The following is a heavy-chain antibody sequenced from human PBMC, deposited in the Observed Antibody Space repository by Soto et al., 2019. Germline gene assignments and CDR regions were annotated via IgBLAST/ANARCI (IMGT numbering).Heavy chain of an antibody. CDR2: INPNSGGT. D-gene: IGHD2-2*01. V-gene: IGHV1-2*02. Sequence: ASVKVSCKASGYTFTGYYMHWVRQAPGQGLEWMGWINPNSGGTNYAQKFQGRVTMTRDTSISTAYMELSRLRSDDTAVYYCAALGYCSSTSCHYVPNWGQGTLVTVSS. J-gene: IGHJ4*02. CDR3: AALGYCSSTSCHYVPN. CDR1: GYTFTGYY.